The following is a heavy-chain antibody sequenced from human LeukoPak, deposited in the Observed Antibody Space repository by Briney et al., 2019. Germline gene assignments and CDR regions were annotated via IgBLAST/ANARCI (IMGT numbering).Heavy chain of an antibody. CDR2: IYPSGST. CDR1: GYSISSGYS. D-gene: IGHD6-19*01. J-gene: IGHJ4*02. CDR3: ARDFWKYSSGWSVDY. Sequence: PSETLSLTCAVSGYSISSGYSWGWIRQPPGKGLEWIGSIYPSGSTYYNPSLKSRVTISIDTSNNHFFLKLSSVTAADTAVYYCARDFWKYSSGWSVDYWGQGILVTVSS. V-gene: IGHV4-38-2*02.